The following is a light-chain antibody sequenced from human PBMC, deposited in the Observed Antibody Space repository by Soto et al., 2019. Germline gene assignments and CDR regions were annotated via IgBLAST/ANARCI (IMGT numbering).Light chain of an antibody. Sequence: DIQMTQSTSSLSASVGDRVTITCRASQSISSYLNWYQQKPGKAPKLLIYAASSLQSGVPSRFSGSGSGTDFTLTISSLQPEDFATYYCQQSYSTPYTFGQGTKLESK. CDR1: QSISSY. V-gene: IGKV1-39*01. CDR2: AAS. J-gene: IGKJ2*01. CDR3: QQSYSTPYT.